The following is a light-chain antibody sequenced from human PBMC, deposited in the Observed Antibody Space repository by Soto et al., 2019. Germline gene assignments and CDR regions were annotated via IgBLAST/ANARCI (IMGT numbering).Light chain of an antibody. CDR3: QQYNNLPSWT. CDR1: QSVSSN. CDR2: GAS. Sequence: EILLTQSPGTQTLSPGERATLSCRASQSVSSNLAWYQQKPGQAPRLLIYGASTRATGIPARFSGSGSGTEFTLTISSLQSEDFAVYYCQQYNNLPSWTFGQGTNVDIK. V-gene: IGKV3-15*01. J-gene: IGKJ1*01.